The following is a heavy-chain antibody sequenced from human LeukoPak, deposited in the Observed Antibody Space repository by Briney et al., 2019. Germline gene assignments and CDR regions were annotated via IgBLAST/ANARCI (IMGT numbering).Heavy chain of an antibody. D-gene: IGHD3-16*01. CDR3: ARSPRGSHFDY. CDR1: GITFSSYE. Sequence: GGSLILSCAASGITFSSYEMNWVRQAPGKGLEWVSYISSSGSTIYYADSVKGRFTISRDNAKNSLYLQMNSLRAEDTAVYYCARSPRGSHFDYWGQGTLVTVSS. V-gene: IGHV3-48*03. J-gene: IGHJ4*02. CDR2: ISSSGSTI.